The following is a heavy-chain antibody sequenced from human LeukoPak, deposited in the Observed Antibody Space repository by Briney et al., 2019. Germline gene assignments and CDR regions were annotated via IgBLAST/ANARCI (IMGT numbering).Heavy chain of an antibody. CDR3: ARASRRGIAAAGLGREFDY. CDR2: ISYDGSNK. V-gene: IGHV3-30-3*01. D-gene: IGHD6-13*01. Sequence: GGSLRLSCAASGFTFSSYAMHWVRQAPGKGLEWVAVISYDGSNKYYADSVKGRFTISRDNSKNTLCLQMNSLRAEDTAVYYCARASRRGIAAAGLGREFDYWGQGTLVTVSS. CDR1: GFTFSSYA. J-gene: IGHJ4*02.